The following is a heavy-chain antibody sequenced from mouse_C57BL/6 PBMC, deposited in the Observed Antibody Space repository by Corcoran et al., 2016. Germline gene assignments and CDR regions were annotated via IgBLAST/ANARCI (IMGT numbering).Heavy chain of an antibody. CDR1: GYTFTTYG. J-gene: IGHJ2*01. D-gene: IGHD2-4*01. CDR2: INTYSGVP. Sequence: QIQLVQSGPELKKPGETVKISCKASGYTFTTYGMSWVKQAPGKGLKWMGWINTYSGVPTYADDFKGRFAFSLETSASTAYLQINNLKNEDTATYFCARDYDYLDYWGQGTTLTVSS. V-gene: IGHV9-3*01. CDR3: ARDYDYLDY.